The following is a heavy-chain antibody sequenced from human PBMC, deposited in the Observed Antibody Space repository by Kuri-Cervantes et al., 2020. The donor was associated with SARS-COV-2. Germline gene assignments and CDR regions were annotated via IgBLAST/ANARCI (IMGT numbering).Heavy chain of an antibody. V-gene: IGHV4-39*07. Sequence: SETLSLTCTVSGGSISSSSYYWGWICQPPGKGLEWIGSIYYSGSTYYNPSLKSRVTISVDTSKNQFSLKLSSVTAADTAVYYCARGGGGSSWYFDYWGQGTLVTVSS. CDR3: ARGGGGSSWYFDY. CDR2: IYYSGST. CDR1: GGSISSSSYY. D-gene: IGHD6-13*01. J-gene: IGHJ4*02.